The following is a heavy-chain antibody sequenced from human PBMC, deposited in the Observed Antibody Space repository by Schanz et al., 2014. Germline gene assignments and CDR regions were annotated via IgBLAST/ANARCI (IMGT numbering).Heavy chain of an antibody. CDR1: GGTFSSYA. V-gene: IGHV1-69*04. Sequence: QVQLVQSGAEVKKPGSSVKVSCKASGGTFSSYAFSWVRQAPGQGLEWMGKIIPILGMENYAQKFQGRVPITADISTSTAYMDLSSLRSDDTAVYYCARESVSRTRLFDPWGQGTLVTVSS. CDR3: ARESVSRTRLFDP. J-gene: IGHJ5*02. CDR2: IIPILGME. D-gene: IGHD3-3*01.